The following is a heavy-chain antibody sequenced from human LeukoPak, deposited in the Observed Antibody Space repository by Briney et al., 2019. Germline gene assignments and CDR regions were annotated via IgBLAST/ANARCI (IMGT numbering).Heavy chain of an antibody. J-gene: IGHJ4*02. CDR2: IYYSGST. V-gene: IGHV4-39*01. CDR1: GGSISSSSYY. CDR3: ARHEGFGAAAVIDY. D-gene: IGHD2-2*01. Sequence: SETLSLTCTVSGGSISSSSYYWGWIRQPPGKGLEWIGSIYYSGSTYYNPSLKSRVTISVDTSKNQFSLELSSVTAADTAVYYCARHEGFGAAAVIDYWGQGTLVTVSS.